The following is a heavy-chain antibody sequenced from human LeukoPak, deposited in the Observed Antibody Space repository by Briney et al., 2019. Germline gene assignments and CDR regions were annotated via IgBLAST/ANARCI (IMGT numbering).Heavy chain of an antibody. CDR3: ARERYYYDSSGYYMDV. V-gene: IGHV1-2*02. CDR1: GYTFTGYY. J-gene: IGHJ6*03. D-gene: IGHD3-22*01. Sequence: ASVKVSCKASGYTFTGYYMHWVRQAPGQGLEWMGWINPNSGGTNYAQKFQGRVTMTRDTSISTAYMELSSLRSEDTAVYYCARERYYYDSSGYYMDVWGKGTTVTVSS. CDR2: INPNSGGT.